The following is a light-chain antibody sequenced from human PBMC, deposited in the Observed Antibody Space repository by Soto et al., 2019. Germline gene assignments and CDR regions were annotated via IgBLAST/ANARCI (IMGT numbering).Light chain of an antibody. CDR1: SSDVGGYNY. CDR2: DVI. J-gene: IGLJ2*01. CDR3: SSYTSSSTLVV. V-gene: IGLV2-14*01. Sequence: QSALTQPASVSGSPGQSITISCTGTSSDVGGYNYVSWYQQHTGKAPKLMIYDVINRPSGVSNRFSGSKSGNTASLTISGLQAEDEADYYCSSYTSSSTLVVFGGGTTLTVL.